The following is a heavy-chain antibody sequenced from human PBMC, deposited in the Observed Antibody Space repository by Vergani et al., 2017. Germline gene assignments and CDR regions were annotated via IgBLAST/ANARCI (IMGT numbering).Heavy chain of an antibody. CDR2: IYHSGST. J-gene: IGHJ4*02. CDR1: GGSISSGGYS. V-gene: IGHV4-30-2*01. Sequence: QLQLQESGSGLVKPSQTLSLTCAVSGGSISSGGYSWSWIRQPPGKGLEWIGYIYHSGSTYYNPSLKSRVTISVDRSKNQFSLKLSSVTAADTAVYYCARLGYMVRGVTVDYWGQGTLVTVSS. CDR3: ARLGYMVRGVTVDY. D-gene: IGHD3-10*01.